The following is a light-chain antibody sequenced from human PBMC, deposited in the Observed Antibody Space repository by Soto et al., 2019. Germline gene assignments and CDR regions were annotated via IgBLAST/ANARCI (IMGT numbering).Light chain of an antibody. J-gene: IGKJ5*01. CDR3: QQYGSSQIT. CDR1: QSLTSNY. CDR2: GAS. Sequence: EIVLTQSPDTLSLSPGERATLSCGASQSLTSNYLAWYQHKPGQAPRLLIYGASNRATGIPARFSGSGSGTDFTLTISRLEPEDFAVYYCQQYGSSQITFGQGTRLEIK. V-gene: IGKV3-20*01.